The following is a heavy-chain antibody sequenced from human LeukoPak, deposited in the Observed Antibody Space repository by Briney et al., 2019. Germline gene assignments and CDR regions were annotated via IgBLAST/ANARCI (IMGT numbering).Heavy chain of an antibody. J-gene: IGHJ4*02. CDR1: GFTFSSYW. CDR2: IRYDGSNK. V-gene: IGHV3-30*02. CDR3: AKDPRTYYYDSSGYLDY. Sequence: GGSLRLSCAASGFTFSSYWMSWVRQAPGKGLEWVAFIRYDGSNKYYADSVKGRFTISRDNSKNTLYLQMNSLRAEDTAVYYCAKDPRTYYYDSSGYLDYWGQGTLVTVSS. D-gene: IGHD3-22*01.